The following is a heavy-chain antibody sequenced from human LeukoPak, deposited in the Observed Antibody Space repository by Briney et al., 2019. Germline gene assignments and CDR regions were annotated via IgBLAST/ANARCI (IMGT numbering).Heavy chain of an antibody. V-gene: IGHV3-23*01. CDR1: GFTFSSYA. CDR3: AKDLTWRAVAGTGAFDI. CDR2: ISGSGGST. Sequence: PGGSLRLSCAASGFTFSSYAMRWVRQAPGKGLEWVSAISGSGGSTYYADSVKGRFTISRDNSKNTLYLQMNSLRAEDTAVYYCAKDLTWRAVAGTGAFDIWGQGTMVTVSS. D-gene: IGHD6-19*01. J-gene: IGHJ3*02.